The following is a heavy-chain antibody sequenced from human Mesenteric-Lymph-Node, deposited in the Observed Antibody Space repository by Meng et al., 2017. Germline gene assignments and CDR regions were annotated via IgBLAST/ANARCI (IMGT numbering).Heavy chain of an antibody. J-gene: IGHJ4*02. CDR3: ATAEPRYCSSTSCQFDY. CDR1: GYTLTELS. CDR2: FDPEDGET. V-gene: IGHV1-24*01. D-gene: IGHD2-2*01. Sequence: ASVKVSCKVSGYTLTELSMHWVRQAPGKGLEWMGGFDPEDGETIYAQKFQGRVTMTEDTSTDTAYMELSSLRSDDTAVYYCATAEPRYCSSTSCQFDYWGQGTLVTVSS.